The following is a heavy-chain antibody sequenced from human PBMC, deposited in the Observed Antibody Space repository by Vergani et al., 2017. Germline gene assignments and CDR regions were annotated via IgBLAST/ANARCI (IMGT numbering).Heavy chain of an antibody. Sequence: QVNLQESGPGLVKPSETLSLTCAVSGDSISSGNNWGWIRQPPGKGLEWISSVSHSGDTYFNPSLKGRVSISMDTSKNYFFLTLSSVTAYDTAMCYCARRSSSYYFDIWGQGVLITVSS. J-gene: IGHJ5*02. CDR3: ARRSSSYYFDI. V-gene: IGHV4-38-2*01. D-gene: IGHD3-22*01. CDR1: GDSISSGNN. CDR2: VSHSGDT.